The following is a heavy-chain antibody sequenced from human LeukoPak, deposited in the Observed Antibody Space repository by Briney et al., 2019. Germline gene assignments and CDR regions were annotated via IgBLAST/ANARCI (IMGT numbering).Heavy chain of an antibody. CDR3: ARGRWIQLWEYYFDY. D-gene: IGHD5-18*01. Sequence: PGGSLRLSCAASGFTLSSYVMSWVRQAPGKGLEWVSAISGSGGSTYYADSVKGRFTISRDNSKNTLYLQMNSLRAEDTAVYYCARGRWIQLWEYYFDYWGQGTLVTVSS. CDR1: GFTLSSYV. CDR2: ISGSGGST. J-gene: IGHJ4*02. V-gene: IGHV3-23*01.